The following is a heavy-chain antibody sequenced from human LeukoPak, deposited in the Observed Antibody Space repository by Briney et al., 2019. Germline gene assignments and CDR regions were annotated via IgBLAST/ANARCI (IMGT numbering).Heavy chain of an antibody. V-gene: IGHV4-59*01. D-gene: IGHD6-13*01. CDR1: GGSISSYY. CDR3: AGAKGSRWPPNFDY. CDR2: IYYSGST. J-gene: IGHJ4*02. Sequence: SETLSLTCTVSGGSISSYYWSWIRQPPGKGLEWIGYIYYSGSTNYNPSLKSRVTISVDTSKNQFSLKLSSVTAADTAVYYCAGAKGSRWPPNFDYWGQGTLVTVSS.